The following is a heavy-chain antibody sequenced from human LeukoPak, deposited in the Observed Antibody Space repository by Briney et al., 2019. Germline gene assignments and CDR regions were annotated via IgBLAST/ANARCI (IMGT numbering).Heavy chain of an antibody. V-gene: IGHV3-74*01. J-gene: IGHJ3*02. Sequence: GGSLRLSCAASEFTFNNYWMHWVRQAPGKGLVWVSRIKNDGKITTYADSVKGRFTTSRDNAKNTFYLQMNSLRADDTAIYYCAREAVESDAFDIWGRGTMVTVSS. CDR1: EFTFNNYW. D-gene: IGHD3-3*01. CDR3: AREAVESDAFDI. CDR2: IKNDGKIT.